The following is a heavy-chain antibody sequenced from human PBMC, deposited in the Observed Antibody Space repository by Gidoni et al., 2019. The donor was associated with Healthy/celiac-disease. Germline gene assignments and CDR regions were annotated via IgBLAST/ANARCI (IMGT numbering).Heavy chain of an antibody. CDR3: AREGGPYPTYYYYYGMDV. V-gene: IGHV3-48*03. Sequence: EVQLVESGGGLVQPGGSLRLSCAASGFTFSSYEMNWVRQAPGKGLEWVSYISSSGSTIYYADSVKGRFTISRDNAKNSLYLQMNSLRAEDTAVYYCAREGGPYPTYYYYYGMDVWGQGTTVTVSS. CDR2: ISSSGSTI. J-gene: IGHJ6*02. D-gene: IGHD2-21*01. CDR1: GFTFSSYE.